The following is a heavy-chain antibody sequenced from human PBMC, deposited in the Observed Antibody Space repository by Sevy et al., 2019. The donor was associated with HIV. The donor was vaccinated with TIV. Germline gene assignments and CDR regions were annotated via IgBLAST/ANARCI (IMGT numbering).Heavy chain of an antibody. Sequence: SETLSLTCTVSGGSISSYYWSWIRQPPGKGLEWIGYIYYSGSTNYNPSLKSRVTISVDTSKNQFSLKLSSVTAADTAVYYCATGSYQGGYYYYYYMDVWGKGTMVTVSS. CDR2: IYYSGST. CDR3: ATGSYQGGYYYYYYMDV. J-gene: IGHJ6*03. V-gene: IGHV4-59*01. D-gene: IGHD1-26*01. CDR1: GGSISSYY.